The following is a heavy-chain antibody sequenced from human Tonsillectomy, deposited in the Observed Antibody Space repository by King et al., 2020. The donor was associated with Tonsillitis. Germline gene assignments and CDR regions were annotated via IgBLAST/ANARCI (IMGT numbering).Heavy chain of an antibody. V-gene: IGHV4-34*01. D-gene: IGHD3-10*01. J-gene: IGHJ5*02. CDR2: INHSGST. Sequence: VQLQQWGAGLLKPSETLSLTCAVYGGSFSGYYWSWIRQPPGKGLEWIGEINHSGSTNYNPSLKSRVTVSVDTSKNQFSLKLSSVTAADTAVYYCARASSGRKDVPWGQGTLVTVSS. CDR3: ARASSGRKDVP. CDR1: GGSFSGYY.